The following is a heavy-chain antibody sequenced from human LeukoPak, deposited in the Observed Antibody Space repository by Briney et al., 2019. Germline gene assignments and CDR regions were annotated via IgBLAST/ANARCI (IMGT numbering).Heavy chain of an antibody. CDR1: GGSISSGDYY. CDR2: IYYSGST. V-gene: IGHV4-30-4*08. CDR3: ARDPIAAAEPIDY. J-gene: IGHJ4*02. D-gene: IGHD6-13*01. Sequence: SETLSLTCTVSGGSISSGDYYWSWIRQPPGKGLEWIGYIYYSGSTYYNPSLKSRVTISVDTSKNQFSLKLISVTAADTAVYFCARDPIAAAEPIDYWGQGTLVTVSP.